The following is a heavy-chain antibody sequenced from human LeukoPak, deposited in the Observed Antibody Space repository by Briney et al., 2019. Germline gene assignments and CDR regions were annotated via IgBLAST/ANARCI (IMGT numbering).Heavy chain of an antibody. CDR3: AKSGYYDSRGEGYFDY. J-gene: IGHJ4*02. V-gene: IGHV3-23*01. Sequence: PGGSLRLSCVASGFTFSTYTMNWVRQAPGKGLEWVSGFSGSGNDRYYADSVKGRFTISRDNSKNTLYLQMNSLRVEDTGVYYCAKSGYYDSRGEGYFDYWGQGSLVTVSS. CDR2: FSGSGNDR. D-gene: IGHD3-22*01. CDR1: GFTFSTYT.